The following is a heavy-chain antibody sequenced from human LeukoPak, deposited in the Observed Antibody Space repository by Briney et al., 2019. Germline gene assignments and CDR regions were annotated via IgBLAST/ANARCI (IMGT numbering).Heavy chain of an antibody. V-gene: IGHV3-23*01. D-gene: IGHD1-1*01. CDR3: AREGTGTIDY. CDR1: GFTFSSYA. CDR2: ISGSGGST. J-gene: IGHJ4*02. Sequence: PGGSLRLSCAASGFTFSSYAMGWVRQAPGKGLEWVSAISGSGGSTYYADSVKGRFTISRDNSKTTLYVQMNSLRAEDTAVYYCAREGTGTIDYWGQGTLVTVSS.